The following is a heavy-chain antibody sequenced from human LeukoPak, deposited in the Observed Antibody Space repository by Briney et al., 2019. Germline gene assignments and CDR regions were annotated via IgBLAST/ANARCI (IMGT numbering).Heavy chain of an antibody. V-gene: IGHV3-30*01. J-gene: IGHJ4*02. CDR1: GFTFSSYA. CDR2: ISYDGSNK. CDR3: ARVSRSYYGSGSSFDY. D-gene: IGHD3-10*01. Sequence: GGSLRLSCAASGFTFSSYAMHWVRQAPGKGLEWVAVISYDGSNKYYADSVKGRFTISRDNSKNTLYLQMNSLRAEDTAVYYCARVSRSYYGSGSSFDYWGQGTLVTVSS.